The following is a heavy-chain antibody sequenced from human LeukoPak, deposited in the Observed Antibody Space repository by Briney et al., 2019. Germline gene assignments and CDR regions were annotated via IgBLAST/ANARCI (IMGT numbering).Heavy chain of an antibody. V-gene: IGHV1-18*01. CDR2: ISAYNGNT. J-gene: IGHJ4*02. D-gene: IGHD3-22*01. Sequence: ASVKVSCKASGYIFTSYGISWVRQAPGQGHEWMGWISAYNGNTNYAQKLQGRVTMTTDTSTSTAYIELRSLRSDDTAVFYCARGFPPRRNDDSRGSYSYFFDYWGQGTLGTVSA. CDR1: GYIFTSYG. CDR3: ARGFPPRRNDDSRGSYSYFFDY.